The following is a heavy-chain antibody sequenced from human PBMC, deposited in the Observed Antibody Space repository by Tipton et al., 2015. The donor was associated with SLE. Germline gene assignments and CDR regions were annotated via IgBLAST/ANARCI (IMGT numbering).Heavy chain of an antibody. D-gene: IGHD5-12*01. CDR3: ARWIPLTWINV. CDR2: IHHRGST. J-gene: IGHJ6*02. CDR1: GASITSSDW. Sequence: SLRLSCAVSGASITSSDWWSWVRQPPGKGLEYIGEIHHRGSTNYKSSLRGRVTISVDKSKNQFSLKLTSVTAADTAVYYCARWIPLTWINVWGQGATVTVSS. V-gene: IGHV4-4*02.